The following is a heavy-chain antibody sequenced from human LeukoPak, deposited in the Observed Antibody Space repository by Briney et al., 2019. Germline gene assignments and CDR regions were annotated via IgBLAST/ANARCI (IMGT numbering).Heavy chain of an antibody. CDR1: GDSISTNY. D-gene: IGHD4-17*01. J-gene: IGHJ4*02. V-gene: IGHV4-59*08. CDR2: ISYSGST. Sequence: PSETLSLTCTVSGDSISTNYWNWIRQPPGKGLEWIAYISYSGSTNYDPSLKSRVTMSIDTSKNQFSLKLNSVTAADTAVYYCARGPHGDYSDYWGQGTLVTVSS. CDR3: ARGPHGDYSDY.